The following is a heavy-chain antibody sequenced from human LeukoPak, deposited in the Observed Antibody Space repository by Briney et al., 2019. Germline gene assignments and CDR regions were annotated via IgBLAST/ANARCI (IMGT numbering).Heavy chain of an antibody. CDR1: GFTFSSYG. D-gene: IGHD2-15*01. Sequence: PGGSLRLSCAASGFTFSSYGMHWVRQAPGKGLEWVAFIRYDGSNKYYADSVKGRFTISRDSSKNTLYLQMNSLRAEDTAVYYCAKDRGRRGYFDYWGQGTLVTVSS. CDR3: AKDRGRRGYFDY. CDR2: IRYDGSNK. J-gene: IGHJ4*02. V-gene: IGHV3-30*02.